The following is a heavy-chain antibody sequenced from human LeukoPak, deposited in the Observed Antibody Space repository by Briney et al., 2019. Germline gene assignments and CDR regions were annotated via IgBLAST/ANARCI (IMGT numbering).Heavy chain of an antibody. Sequence: PGGSLRLSCAASGFTVSSNYMTWVRQAPGKGLEWVSTVSESGGTTYYADSVKGRFTISRDNSKNTLYLQMNSLRAEDTAVYYCAKGADYFDYWGQGSLVTDSS. V-gene: IGHV3-23*01. CDR2: VSESGGTT. J-gene: IGHJ4*02. CDR1: GFTVSSNY. CDR3: AKGADYFDY.